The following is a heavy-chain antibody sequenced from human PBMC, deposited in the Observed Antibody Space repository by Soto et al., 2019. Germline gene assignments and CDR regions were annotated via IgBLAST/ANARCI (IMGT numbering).Heavy chain of an antibody. CDR3: ARAPNPDPGAAAHHFDY. Sequence: GGSLRLSCAASGFTFSSYGMHWVRQAPGKGLEWVAVIWYDGSNKYYADSVKGRFTISRDNSKNTLYLQMNSLRAEDTAVYYCARAPNPDPGAAAHHFDYWGQGTLVTVSS. V-gene: IGHV3-33*01. CDR1: GFTFSSYG. CDR2: IWYDGSNK. J-gene: IGHJ4*02. D-gene: IGHD6-13*01.